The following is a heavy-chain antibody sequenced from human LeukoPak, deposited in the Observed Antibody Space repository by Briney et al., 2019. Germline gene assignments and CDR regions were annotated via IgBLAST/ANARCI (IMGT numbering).Heavy chain of an antibody. D-gene: IGHD2-2*02. CDR2: FSGSGGGT. V-gene: IGHV3-23*01. CDR3: AKGCSSTSCYSNYYYYYMDV. Sequence: PGGSLRLSCAASRFSFSSYDMSWVRQAPGKGLEWVSGFSGSGGGTYYADSVKGRFTISRDNSKNTLYLQMNSLRAEDTAVYYCAKGCSSTSCYSNYYYYYMDVWGKGTTVTVSS. CDR1: RFSFSSYD. J-gene: IGHJ6*03.